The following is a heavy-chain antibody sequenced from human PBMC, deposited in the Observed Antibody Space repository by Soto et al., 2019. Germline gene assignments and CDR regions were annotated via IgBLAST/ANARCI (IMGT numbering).Heavy chain of an antibody. CDR1: GFTFSNAW. V-gene: IGHV3-23*01. D-gene: IGHD1-26*01. CDR3: AKAISGDNAPLDH. CDR2: ITGSGDAT. J-gene: IGHJ4*02. Sequence: PGGSLRLSCAASGFTFSNAWMNWVRQAPGKGLEWVSVITGSGDATYYADSVKGRFTISRDNSKNTLYVQMNSLRAEDTAVYYCAKAISGDNAPLDHWGQGTRVNVSS.